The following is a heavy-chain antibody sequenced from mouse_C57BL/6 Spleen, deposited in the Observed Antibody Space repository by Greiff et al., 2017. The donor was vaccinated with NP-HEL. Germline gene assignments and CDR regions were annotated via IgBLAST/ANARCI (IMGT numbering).Heavy chain of an antibody. D-gene: IGHD1-1*01. CDR2: ISDGGSYT. J-gene: IGHJ4*01. CDR3: ARIYYYGSSYGYYAMDY. V-gene: IGHV5-4*01. CDR1: GFTFSSYA. Sequence: EVHLVESGGGLVKPGGSLKLSCAASGFTFSSYAMSWVRQTPEKRLEWVATISDGGSYTYYPDNVKGRFTISRDNAKNNLYLQMSHLKSEDTAMYYCARIYYYGSSYGYYAMDYWGQGTSVTVSS.